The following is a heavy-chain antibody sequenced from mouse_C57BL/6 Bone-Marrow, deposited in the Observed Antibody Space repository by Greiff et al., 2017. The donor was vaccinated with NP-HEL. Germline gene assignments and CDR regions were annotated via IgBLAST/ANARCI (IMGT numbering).Heavy chain of an antibody. Sequence: QVQLQQSGPGLVQPSQSLSITCTVSGFSLTSYGVHWVRQSPGKGLEWLGVIWSGGSTDYNAAFISRLSISKDNSKSQVFFKMNSLQADDTAIYYCARRRVGSSYEYYFDYWGQGTTLTVSS. D-gene: IGHD1-1*01. CDR1: GFSLTSYG. V-gene: IGHV2-2*01. CDR2: IWSGGST. CDR3: ARRRVGSSYEYYFDY. J-gene: IGHJ2*01.